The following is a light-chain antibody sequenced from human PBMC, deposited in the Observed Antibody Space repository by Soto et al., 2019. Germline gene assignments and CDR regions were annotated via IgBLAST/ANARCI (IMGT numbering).Light chain of an antibody. J-gene: IGKJ3*01. V-gene: IGKV1-33*01. Sequence: DIQLTQSPSSLSSSVGDRVTITCQASQAVNNHLNWYQQKPGKAPKLLIYDASNLERGVPSRFSGSGSGTDFIFTISTVQPEDFATYYCQHYGGLPPAFGPGTKVDIK. CDR1: QAVNNH. CDR2: DAS. CDR3: QHYGGLPPA.